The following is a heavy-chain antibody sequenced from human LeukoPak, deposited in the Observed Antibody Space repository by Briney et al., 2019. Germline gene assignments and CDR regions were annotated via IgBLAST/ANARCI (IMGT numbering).Heavy chain of an antibody. V-gene: IGHV1-69*04. CDR1: GYTFTSYD. CDR2: IIPILGIA. D-gene: IGHD1-26*01. CDR3: ASTLVGATTRAFDI. J-gene: IGHJ3*02. Sequence: GASVKVSCKASGYTFTSYDISWVRQAPGQGLEWMGRIIPILGIANYAQKFQGRVTMTADKSTSTAYMELSSLRSEDTAVYYCASTLVGATTRAFDIWGQGTMVTVSS.